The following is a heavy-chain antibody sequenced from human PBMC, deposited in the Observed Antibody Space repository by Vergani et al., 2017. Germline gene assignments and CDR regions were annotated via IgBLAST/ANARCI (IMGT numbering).Heavy chain of an antibody. CDR3: ARAASYYDSSAYYSVVDY. CDR2: ISYDGSKT. CDR1: GFKFSQFG. D-gene: IGHD3-22*01. J-gene: IGHJ4*02. Sequence: QVQLVESGGGVVQPGTSLRLSCEASGFKFSQFGMHWVRQGPGKGLEWVAFISYDGSKTQYADSEKGRVTISRDNSKNTVGLEMSSLRVDDTATYYCARAASYYDSSAYYSVVDYWGQGTLVTVSS. V-gene: IGHV3-33*05.